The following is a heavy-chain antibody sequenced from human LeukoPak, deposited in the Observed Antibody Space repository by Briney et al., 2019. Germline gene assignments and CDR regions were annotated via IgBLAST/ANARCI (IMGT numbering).Heavy chain of an antibody. V-gene: IGHV1-69*05. Sequence: GASVKVSCEASGGTFSSYAISWVRQAPGQGLEWMGGIIPIFGTANYAQKFQGRVTITTDESTSTAYMELSNLRSEDTAVYYCARDNWNYQSWFDPWGQGTLVTVSS. J-gene: IGHJ5*02. CDR1: GGTFSSYA. CDR3: ARDNWNYQSWFDP. CDR2: IIPIFGTA. D-gene: IGHD1-7*01.